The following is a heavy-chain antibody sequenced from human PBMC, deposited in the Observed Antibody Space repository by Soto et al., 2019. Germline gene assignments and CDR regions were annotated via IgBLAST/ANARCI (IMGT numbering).Heavy chain of an antibody. CDR3: AHRLEGYVSGWSQVCFDY. CDR2: IYWDDDK. J-gene: IGHJ4*02. Sequence: QITLKESGPTQVKPTQTLTLTCSFSGFSISTTGVGVGWIRQPPGKALEWLAVIYWDDDKRYSPSLQSRLSSSKDASKNQVVLTMTNMDPVDTATYYCAHRLEGYVSGWSQVCFDYWGQGAPVTVSS. CDR1: GFSISTTGVG. D-gene: IGHD6-19*01. V-gene: IGHV2-5*02.